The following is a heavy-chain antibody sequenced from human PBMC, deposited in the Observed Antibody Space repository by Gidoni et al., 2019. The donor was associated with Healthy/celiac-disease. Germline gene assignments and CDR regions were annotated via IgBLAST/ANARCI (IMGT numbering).Heavy chain of an antibody. CDR2: INSDGSST. Sequence: EVQLVESGGGLVQPGGSLRLSCAASGFTFSSYWMHWVRQAPGKGLVWVSRINSDGSSTSYADSVKGRFTISRDNAKNTLYLQMNSLRAEDTAVYYCAREGYSSGWYPFDYWGQGTLVTVSS. CDR3: AREGYSSGWYPFDY. J-gene: IGHJ4*02. V-gene: IGHV3-74*01. CDR1: GFTFSSYW. D-gene: IGHD6-19*01.